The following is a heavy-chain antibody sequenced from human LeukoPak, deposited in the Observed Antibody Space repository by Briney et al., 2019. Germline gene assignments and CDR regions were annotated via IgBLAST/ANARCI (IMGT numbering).Heavy chain of an antibody. CDR3: ARRWGNIVGVTYEY. CDR1: GSSITSVSHY. V-gene: IGHV4-39*01. J-gene: IGHJ4*02. CDR2: IYYTGST. D-gene: IGHD3-16*01. Sequence: SETLSLTCTTSGSSITSVSHYWGWIRQPPGKGLEWIGDIYYTGSTYYGPSLRSRVTMSVHTSENQFSLRLNSVTAVGTAVYYCARRWGNIVGVTYEYWGQGTLATVSS.